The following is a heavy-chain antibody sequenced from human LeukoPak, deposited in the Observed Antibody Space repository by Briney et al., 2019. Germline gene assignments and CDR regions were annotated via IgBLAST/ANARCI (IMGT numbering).Heavy chain of an antibody. J-gene: IGHJ4*02. CDR1: GFSFNTYS. V-gene: IGHV3-30*03. D-gene: IGHD3-22*01. Sequence: GGSLRLSCAASGFSFNTYSMNWVRQAPGKGLEWVAVISYDGSNKYYADSVKGRFTISRDNSKNTLYLQMNSLRAEDTAVYYCARESDSSGYYVNWGQGTLVTVSS. CDR2: ISYDGSNK. CDR3: ARESDSSGYYVN.